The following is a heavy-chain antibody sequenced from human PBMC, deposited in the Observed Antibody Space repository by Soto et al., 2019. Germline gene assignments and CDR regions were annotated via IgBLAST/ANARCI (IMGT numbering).Heavy chain of an antibody. CDR2: IYYSGNT. Sequence: PSETLSLTCTVSGGSISNYYWSWIRQPPGKGLEWIGYIYYSGNTNYNPSLKSRVTISVDTSNNQFSLKLSSVTAADTAVYYCARLGGGGRFDYWGQGTLVTVSS. CDR3: ARLGGGGRFDY. J-gene: IGHJ4*02. V-gene: IGHV4-59*08. CDR1: GGSISNYY. D-gene: IGHD2-15*01.